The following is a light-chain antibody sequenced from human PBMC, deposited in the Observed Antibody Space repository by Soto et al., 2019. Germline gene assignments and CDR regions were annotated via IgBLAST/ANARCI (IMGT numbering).Light chain of an antibody. Sequence: SYELTQPPSVSVAPGQTARITCGGNNIGSKSVHWYQQKPGQAPVLVVYDDSDRPSGIPERFSGSKSGNTATLTISRVEVGDEADYFCQVWDPSSDPNYVFGTGTNVTVL. CDR2: DDS. CDR3: QVWDPSSDPNYV. J-gene: IGLJ1*01. V-gene: IGLV3-21*02. CDR1: NIGSKS.